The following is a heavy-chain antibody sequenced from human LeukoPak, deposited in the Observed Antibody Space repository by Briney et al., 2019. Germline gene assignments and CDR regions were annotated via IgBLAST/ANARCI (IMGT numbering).Heavy chain of an antibody. D-gene: IGHD7-27*01. CDR1: SYSIISSNW. V-gene: IGHV4-4*02. CDR3: ARARSGSSVFAY. Sequence: PSGTLSLTFAVSSYSIISSNWWSWVRQPPGKGLEWIGEIYHSGSTNYNPSLKSRVTISVDKSKNQFSLKLTSVTAADTAVYYCARARSGSSVFAYWGQGTLVTVSS. J-gene: IGHJ4*02. CDR2: IYHSGST.